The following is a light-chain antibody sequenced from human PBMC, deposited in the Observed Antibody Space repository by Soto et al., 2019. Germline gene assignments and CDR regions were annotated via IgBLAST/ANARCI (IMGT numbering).Light chain of an antibody. Sequence: QSALTQPASVSGSPGQSITISCTGTSSDVGGYNYVSWYQQHPGKAPKLMIYDVSNRPSGVSNRFSGSKSGNTASLTISGLQAEDEAYYYCSYSTSSSTLVVFGGGTKLTVL. V-gene: IGLV2-14*01. CDR3: SYSTSSSTLVV. CDR2: DVS. J-gene: IGLJ2*01. CDR1: SSDVGGYNY.